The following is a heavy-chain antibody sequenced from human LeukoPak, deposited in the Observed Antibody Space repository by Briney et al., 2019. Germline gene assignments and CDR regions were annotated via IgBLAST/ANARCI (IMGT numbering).Heavy chain of an antibody. CDR2: MHPNSGGT. Sequence: ASVKVSCKASGYTFTDYYLHWLRQAPGQGLEWMGWMHPNSGGTNYAQNFQGRVTMTRDTSITTAYMELSRLTSDDTAVYYCARDLRASPSVDCSSTSCYDDYWGQGTLVTVSS. D-gene: IGHD2-2*01. V-gene: IGHV1-2*02. J-gene: IGHJ4*02. CDR1: GYTFTDYY. CDR3: ARDLRASPSVDCSSTSCYDDY.